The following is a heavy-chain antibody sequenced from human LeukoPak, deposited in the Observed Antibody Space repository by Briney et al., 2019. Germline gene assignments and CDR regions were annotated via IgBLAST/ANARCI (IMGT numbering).Heavy chain of an antibody. CDR2: ISYDGSNE. CDR3: AKRNTMVRGGPCFDY. J-gene: IGHJ4*02. V-gene: IGHV3-30*04. Sequence: GGSLRLSCAASGFTFSSYVMHWVRQAPGKGLEWVAIISYDGSNEYYADSVKGRFTVSRDNSKDTLYLQMNDLRPDDTAIYYCAKRNTMVRGGPCFDYWGQGLLVTVSS. D-gene: IGHD3-10*01. CDR1: GFTFSSYV.